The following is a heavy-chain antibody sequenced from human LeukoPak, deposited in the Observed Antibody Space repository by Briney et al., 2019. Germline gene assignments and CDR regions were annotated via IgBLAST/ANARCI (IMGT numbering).Heavy chain of an antibody. J-gene: IGHJ4*02. D-gene: IGHD3-3*01. CDR1: GFTFSSYA. CDR2: ISYDGSNK. Sequence: GGPLRLSCAASGFTFSSYAMHWVRQAPGKGLEWVAVISYDGSNKYYADSVKGRSTISRDNSKNTLYLQMNSLRAEDTAVYYCARGSVTYYDFWSGPYPFDYWGQGTLVTVSS. V-gene: IGHV3-30-3*01. CDR3: ARGSVTYYDFWSGPYPFDY.